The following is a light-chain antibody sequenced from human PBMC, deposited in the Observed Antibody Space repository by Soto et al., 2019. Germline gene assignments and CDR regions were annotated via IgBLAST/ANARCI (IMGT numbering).Light chain of an antibody. J-gene: IGKJ2*01. CDR3: QQRSNWPPYT. CDR1: QSVSSY. CDR2: DAS. V-gene: IGKV3-11*01. Sequence: EIVLXQSPXTLSLSPGERATLSCRASQSVSSYLAWYQQKPGQAPRLLIYDASNRATGIPARFSGSGSGTDFTLTISSLEPEDFAVYYCQQRSNWPPYTFGQGTKLEIK.